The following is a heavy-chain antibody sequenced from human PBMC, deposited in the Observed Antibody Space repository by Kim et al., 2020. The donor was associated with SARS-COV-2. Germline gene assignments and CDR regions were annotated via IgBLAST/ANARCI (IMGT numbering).Heavy chain of an antibody. CDR2: IYYSGST. J-gene: IGHJ3*02. Sequence: SETLSLTCTVSGGSISSYYWSWIRQPPGKGLEWIGYIYYSGSTNYNPSLKIRVTISVDTSKNQFSLKLSSVTAADTAVYYCARAKLGILLGLDYIDAFDIWGRGTMVTVSS. CDR3: ARAKLGILLGLDYIDAFDI. D-gene: IGHD3-10*01. CDR1: GGSISSYY. V-gene: IGHV4-59*13.